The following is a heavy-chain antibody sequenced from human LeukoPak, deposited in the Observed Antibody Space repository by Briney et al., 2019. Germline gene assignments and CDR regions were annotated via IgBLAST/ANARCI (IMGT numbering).Heavy chain of an antibody. CDR2: ISAYNGNT. D-gene: IGHD2-2*01. V-gene: IGHV1-18*01. CDR1: GYTFTSYG. Sequence: ASVEVSCKASGYTFTSYGISWVRQAPGQGLEWMGWISAYNGNTNYAQKLQGRVTMTTDTSTSTAYMELRSLRSDDTAVYYCARDAYCSSTSCPNYYYYYGMDVWGQGTTVTVSS. CDR3: ARDAYCSSTSCPNYYYYYGMDV. J-gene: IGHJ6*02.